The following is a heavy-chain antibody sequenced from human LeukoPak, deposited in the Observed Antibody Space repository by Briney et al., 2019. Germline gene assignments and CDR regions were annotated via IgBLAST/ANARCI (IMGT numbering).Heavy chain of an antibody. D-gene: IGHD6-13*01. J-gene: IGHJ4*02. Sequence: SETLSLTCTVSGGSISSSSYYWGWIRQPPGKGLEWIGSIYYSGSTYYNPSLKSRVTISVDTSKNQFSLKLSSVTAADTAVYYCARLSSSWPNIDYWGQGTLVTVSS. CDR2: IYYSGST. CDR3: ARLSSSWPNIDY. V-gene: IGHV4-39*01. CDR1: GGSISSSSYY.